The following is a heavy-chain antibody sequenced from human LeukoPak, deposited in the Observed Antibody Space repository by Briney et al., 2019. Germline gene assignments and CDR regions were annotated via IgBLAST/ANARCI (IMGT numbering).Heavy chain of an antibody. CDR2: IYYSGST. Sequence: PSETLSLTCTVSGGSISGSSYYWGWIRQPPGKGLEWIGSIYYSGSTYYNPSLKSRVTISVDTSKNQFSLKLSSVTAADTAVYYCARRELLPGDAFDIWGQGTMVTVSS. D-gene: IGHD1-26*01. CDR1: GGSISGSSYY. V-gene: IGHV4-39*07. J-gene: IGHJ3*02. CDR3: ARRELLPGDAFDI.